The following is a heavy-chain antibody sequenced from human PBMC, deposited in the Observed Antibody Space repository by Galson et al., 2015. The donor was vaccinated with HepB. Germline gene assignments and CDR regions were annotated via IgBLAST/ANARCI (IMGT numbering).Heavy chain of an antibody. CDR1: GFTVSSYV. CDR2: ISSSGSTI. CDR3: ARQGDSSSWYWYYYYGMDV. J-gene: IGHJ6*02. D-gene: IGHD6-13*01. V-gene: IGHV3-48*03. Sequence: SLRLSCAASGFTVSSYVMNWVRQAPGKGLEWVSYISSSGSTIYYADSVKGRFTISRDNAKNSLYLQMNSLRAEDTAVYYCARQGDSSSWYWYYYYGMDVWGQGTTVTVSS.